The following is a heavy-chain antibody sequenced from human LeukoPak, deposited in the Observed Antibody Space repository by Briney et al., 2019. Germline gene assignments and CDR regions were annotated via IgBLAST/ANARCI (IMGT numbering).Heavy chain of an antibody. J-gene: IGHJ3*02. CDR3: ARERDYDFWSGYDAFDI. CDR1: GGSISSYY. V-gene: IGHV4-4*07. D-gene: IGHD3-3*01. Sequence: SETLSLTCTVSGGSISSYYWSWIRQPAGKGLEWIGRIYTSGSTNYNPSLKSRVTMSVDTSKNQFSLKLSSVTAADTAVYYCARERDYDFWSGYDAFDIWGQGTMVTVSS. CDR2: IYTSGST.